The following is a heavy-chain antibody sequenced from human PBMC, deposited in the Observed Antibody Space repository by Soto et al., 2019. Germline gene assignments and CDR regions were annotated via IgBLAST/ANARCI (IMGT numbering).Heavy chain of an antibody. CDR1: GFTFRNYW. V-gene: IGHV3-74*01. CDR2: VNSDGDTT. Sequence: EVQLVESGGGLVQPGGSLRLSCTASGFTFRNYWMHWVRQAPGKGLVWVSRVNSDGDTTYYADSVNGRFTISRDNAKNPLHLQMNSLGAEDTAVYYCASNYAYAEGYYFYGIDVWGQGTTVTVSS. CDR3: ASNYAYAEGYYFYGIDV. D-gene: IGHD3-16*01. J-gene: IGHJ6*02.